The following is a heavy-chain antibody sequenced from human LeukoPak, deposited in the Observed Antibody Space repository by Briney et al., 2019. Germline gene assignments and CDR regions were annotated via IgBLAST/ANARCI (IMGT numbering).Heavy chain of an antibody. V-gene: IGHV3-23*01. J-gene: IGHJ4*02. CDR3: AREVVDGDYAFDY. CDR1: GFTVSSNY. Sequence: PGGSLRLSCAASGFTVSSNYMSWVRQAPGKGLEWVSAISGSGGSTYYADSVKGRFTISRDNSKNTLYLQMNSLRAEDTAVYYCAREVVDGDYAFDYWGQGTLVTVSS. CDR2: ISGSGGST. D-gene: IGHD4-17*01.